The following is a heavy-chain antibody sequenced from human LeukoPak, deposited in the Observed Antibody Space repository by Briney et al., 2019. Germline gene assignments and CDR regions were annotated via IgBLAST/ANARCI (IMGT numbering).Heavy chain of an antibody. Sequence: SGESLKISCKSSGYNFTSYWIGWVRQMPGKGLEWRGILYPGDSDTRYSPPFQGQVTISADKSISTAYLQWSSLQGSDTAIYYCARGYYGSSGFDYWGQGTLVTVSS. V-gene: IGHV5-51*01. CDR1: GYNFTSYW. CDR3: ARGYYGSSGFDY. D-gene: IGHD3-10*01. J-gene: IGHJ4*02. CDR2: LYPGDSDT.